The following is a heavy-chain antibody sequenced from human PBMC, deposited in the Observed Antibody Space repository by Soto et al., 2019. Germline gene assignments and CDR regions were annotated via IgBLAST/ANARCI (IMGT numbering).Heavy chain of an antibody. Sequence: PSETLSLTCTVSGGSISRGDYYWSWIRQPPGKGLEWIGYIYYSGSTYYNPSLKSRVTISVDTSKNQFSLKLSSVTAADTAVYYCARDRGIVVVANYYYGMDVWGQGTTVTVSS. D-gene: IGHD2-21*01. V-gene: IGHV4-30-4*01. CDR2: IYYSGST. CDR3: ARDRGIVVVANYYYGMDV. CDR1: GGSISRGDYY. J-gene: IGHJ6*02.